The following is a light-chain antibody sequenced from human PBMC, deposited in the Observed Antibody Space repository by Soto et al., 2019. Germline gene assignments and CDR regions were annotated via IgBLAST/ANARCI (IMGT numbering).Light chain of an antibody. CDR2: EGS. CDR1: SSDVGSYNL. Sequence: QSVLTQPASVSGSPGQSITISCTGTSSDVGSYNLVSWYQQHPGKAPKLMIYEGSKRPSGVSNRFSGSKSGNKASLTISGLQAEDEADYYCCSYAGSRGLVFGGGTQLTVL. CDR3: CSYAGSRGLV. V-gene: IGLV2-23*01. J-gene: IGLJ2*01.